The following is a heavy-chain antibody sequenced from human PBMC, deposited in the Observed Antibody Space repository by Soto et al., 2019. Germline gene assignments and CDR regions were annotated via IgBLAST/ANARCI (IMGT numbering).Heavy chain of an antibody. CDR1: GFTFTNIW. D-gene: IGHD6-13*01. Sequence: GGSLRLSCAASGFTFTNIWMTWVRQAPGQGLEWVGHIKSRADDGTADYAAPLKGRFTISRDDSKNMLYLQMNSLKTEDTAVYFCATEGIASRPPFDYCGQGTLVTVS. CDR2: IKSRADDGTA. V-gene: IGHV3-15*01. CDR3: ATEGIASRPPFDY. J-gene: IGHJ4*02.